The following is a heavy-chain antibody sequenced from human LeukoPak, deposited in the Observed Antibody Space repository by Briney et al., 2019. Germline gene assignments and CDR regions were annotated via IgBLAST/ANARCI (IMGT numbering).Heavy chain of an antibody. CDR3: AKVENYYGSGSYFVY. J-gene: IGHJ4*02. CDR2: ISGSGGST. D-gene: IGHD3-10*01. V-gene: IGHV3-23*01. Sequence: GGSLRLSCAASGFTFSSYGMSWVRQAPGKGLEWVSAISGSGGSTYYADSVKGRFTISRDNSKNTLYLQMNSLRAEDTAVYYCAKVENYYGSGSYFVYWGQGTLVTVSS. CDR1: GFTFSSYG.